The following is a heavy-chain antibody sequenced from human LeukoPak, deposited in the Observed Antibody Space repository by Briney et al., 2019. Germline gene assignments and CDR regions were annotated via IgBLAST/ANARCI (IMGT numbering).Heavy chain of an antibody. V-gene: IGHV4-4*02. CDR1: GDSVSSSHC. Sequence: SETLSLTCAVLGDSVSSSHCWSWVSQSPGKGLEWIGEFHHSGGTKYNPSLKSRVAISFDTSKNQFSLRVTSVTAADTALYYCARNGAYEFDYWGQGTLVTVSS. CDR3: ARNGAYEFDY. D-gene: IGHD4-17*01. J-gene: IGHJ4*02. CDR2: FHHSGGT.